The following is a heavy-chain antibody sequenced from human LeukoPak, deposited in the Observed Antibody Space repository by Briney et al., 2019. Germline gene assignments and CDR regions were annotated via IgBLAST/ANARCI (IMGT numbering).Heavy chain of an antibody. CDR2: ISNDGSNK. D-gene: IGHD2-15*01. CDR1: GFTFNSYW. Sequence: PGGSLRLSCATSGFTFNSYWMTWVRQAPGKGLEWVAVISNDGSNKYYADSVKGRITISRDNSKNTLYLQMNSLRAEDTAVYYCAKVGCSGGSCYVYLDHWGQGTLVTVSS. J-gene: IGHJ4*02. V-gene: IGHV3-30*18. CDR3: AKVGCSGGSCYVYLDH.